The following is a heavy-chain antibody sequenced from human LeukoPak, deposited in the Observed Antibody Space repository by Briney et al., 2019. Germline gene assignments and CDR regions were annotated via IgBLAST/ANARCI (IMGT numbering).Heavy chain of an antibody. J-gene: IGHJ6*03. V-gene: IGHV4-34*01. CDR1: GGSFSGYY. D-gene: IGHD3-10*01. CDR2: INHSGST. Sequence: SETLSLTCAVYGGSFSGYYWSWIRQPPGKGLEWIGEINHSGSTNYNPSLKSRVTISVDTSKNQFSLKLSSVTAADTAVYYCARAVKYNNYYYYYYMDVWGKGTTVIVSS. CDR3: ARAVKYNNYYYYYYMDV.